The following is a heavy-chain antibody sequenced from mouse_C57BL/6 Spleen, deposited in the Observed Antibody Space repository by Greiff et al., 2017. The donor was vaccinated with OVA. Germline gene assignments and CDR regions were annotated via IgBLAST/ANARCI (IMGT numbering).Heavy chain of an antibody. J-gene: IGHJ3*01. CDR2: INPSNGGT. V-gene: IGHV1-53*01. CDR1: GYTFTSYW. D-gene: IGHD2-4*01. CDR3: ARSPDEGAVYYDYDGGLAY. Sequence: VQLQQSGPELVKPGASVKMSCKASGYTFTSYWMHWVKQRPGQGLEWIGNINPSNGGTNYNEKFKSKATLTVDTSSSTAYMQLSSLTSEDSAVYKCARSPDEGAVYYDYDGGLAYWGQGTLVTVSA.